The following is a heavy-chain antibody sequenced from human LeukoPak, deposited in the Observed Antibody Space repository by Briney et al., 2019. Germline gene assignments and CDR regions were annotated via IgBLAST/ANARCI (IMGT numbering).Heavy chain of an antibody. D-gene: IGHD3-10*01. Sequence: SETLSLTCTVSGGSISSYYWSWIRQPPGKGLEWIGHMYYSGNTDYNPSLKSRVTISIDTSKNQFSLKLSSVTAADTAVYYCARRNYGSGTYDYWGQGTLATVSS. CDR3: ARRNYGSGTYDY. V-gene: IGHV4-59*08. J-gene: IGHJ4*02. CDR1: GGSISSYY. CDR2: MYYSGNT.